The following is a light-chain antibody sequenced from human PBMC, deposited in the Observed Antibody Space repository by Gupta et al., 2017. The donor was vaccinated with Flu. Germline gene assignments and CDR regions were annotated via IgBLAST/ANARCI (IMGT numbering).Light chain of an antibody. J-gene: IGLJ3*02. Sequence: QLVLTQSPSASASLGASVNLTCALSSGHSSYGIAWHQQQPEKGPRYLMKLNSDGSHSKGDGIPYRFSGSSSGAERYLTSSSLQYEDEADYYCQTWGTGIRVFGGGTKLTVL. V-gene: IGLV4-69*01. CDR3: QTWGTGIRV. CDR2: LNSDGSH. CDR1: SGHSSYG.